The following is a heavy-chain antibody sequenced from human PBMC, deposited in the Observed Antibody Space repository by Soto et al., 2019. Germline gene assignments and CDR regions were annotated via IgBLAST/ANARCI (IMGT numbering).Heavy chain of an antibody. J-gene: IGHJ6*02. CDR3: ARDSGLIRENYGMDV. V-gene: IGHV3-53*01. D-gene: IGHD2-15*01. CDR2: IYSGGKI. Sequence: GGSLRLSCAASGFTVRAKYMTWVRQAPGRGLEWVSVIYSGGKIYYPDSVKGRFTTSRDSSQNTIFLQMNNLRVEDTAVYYCARDSGLIRENYGMDVWGQGTTVTVSS. CDR1: GFTVRAKY.